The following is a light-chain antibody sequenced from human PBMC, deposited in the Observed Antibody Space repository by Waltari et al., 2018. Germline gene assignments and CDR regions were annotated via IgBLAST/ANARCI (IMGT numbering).Light chain of an antibody. CDR3: MXSIXXPLS. J-gene: IGKJ4*01. V-gene: IGKV2D-29*01. CDR1: QSLLHSDGKAY. CDR2: EAS. Sequence: IVMTQIPLSLSVTPGQPASISCKSSQSLLHSDGKAYLYWYLQRPGQPPQVLIHEASSRFSGVPDRFSGSGSGTDFALTISRVEAEDVGVYFCMXSIXXPLSFGGGTKVXIX.